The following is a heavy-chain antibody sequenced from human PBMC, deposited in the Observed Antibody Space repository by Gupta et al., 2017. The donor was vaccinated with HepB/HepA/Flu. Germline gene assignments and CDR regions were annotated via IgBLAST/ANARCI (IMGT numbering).Heavy chain of an antibody. CDR1: GYSFTGQH. D-gene: IGHD6-13*01. CDR2: INTNSGGT. Sequence: QVQLVQSGAEVKKPGPSVKVSCKASGYSFTGQHIHWVRQAPGQGLEWMGWINTNSGGTNYAQKYQDWVTMSRDTSISTAYMELRSMKSDDTAIYYCARGGGIALEFDYWGQGTLVTVSS. V-gene: IGHV1-2*04. CDR3: ARGGGIALEFDY. J-gene: IGHJ4*02.